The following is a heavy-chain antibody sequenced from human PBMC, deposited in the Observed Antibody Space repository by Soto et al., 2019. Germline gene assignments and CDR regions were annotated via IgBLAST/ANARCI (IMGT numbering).Heavy chain of an antibody. CDR1: GASISGSSYY. J-gene: IGHJ4*02. D-gene: IGHD7-27*01. V-gene: IGHV4-39*01. CDR2: IYYTGAT. Sequence: QQQLQESGPGLVKPSETLSLTCTVSGASISGSSYYWGWVRQPPGKGLEWIGSIYYTGATYYSPSLRSRVTISVDMSKNQFSLQVSSVTAADTAVYFCTTWGNDYWGQGTLVTVSS. CDR3: TTWGNDY.